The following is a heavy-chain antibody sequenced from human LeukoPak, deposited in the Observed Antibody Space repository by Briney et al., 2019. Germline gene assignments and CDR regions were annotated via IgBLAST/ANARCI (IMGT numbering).Heavy chain of an antibody. Sequence: ASVKVSCKPAGYTFPSYHMHSVGQAAGQRLEWMGIITPSGGSTSTAQKFQGRVTMTRDTSTSTVYMELRSLRSEATAVYYCARGLDYYDSSGYSIWGQGTMVTVSS. V-gene: IGHV1-46*01. CDR2: ITPSGGST. CDR3: ARGLDYYDSSGYSI. J-gene: IGHJ3*02. D-gene: IGHD3-22*01. CDR1: GYTFPSYH.